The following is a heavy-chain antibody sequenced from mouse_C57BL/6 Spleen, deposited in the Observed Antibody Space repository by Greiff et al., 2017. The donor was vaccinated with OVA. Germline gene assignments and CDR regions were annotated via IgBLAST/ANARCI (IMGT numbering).Heavy chain of an antibody. D-gene: IGHD2-5*01. J-gene: IGHJ4*01. CDR3: ASIYSNYDYAMDY. CDR1: GYTFTSYW. Sequence: QVQLQQSGAELAKPGASVKLSCKASGYTFTSYWMHWVKQRPGQGLEWIGYINPSSGYTKYNQKFKDKATLTADKSSSTAYMQLSSLTYEDSAVYYCASIYSNYDYAMDYWGQGTSVTVSS. V-gene: IGHV1-7*01. CDR2: INPSSGYT.